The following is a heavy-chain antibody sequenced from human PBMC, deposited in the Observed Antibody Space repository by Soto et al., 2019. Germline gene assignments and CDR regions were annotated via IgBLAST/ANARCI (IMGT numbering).Heavy chain of an antibody. J-gene: IGHJ4*02. D-gene: IGHD6-19*01. CDR3: ARDDQWLVY. Sequence: GGSLRLSCAASGFTFSSYSMNWVRQAPGKGLEWVSYISSSSSTIYYADSVKGRFTISRDNAKNSLYLQMNSLRAEDTAVYYCARDDQWLVYWGQGTLVTVSS. CDR2: ISSSSSTI. V-gene: IGHV3-48*04. CDR1: GFTFSSYS.